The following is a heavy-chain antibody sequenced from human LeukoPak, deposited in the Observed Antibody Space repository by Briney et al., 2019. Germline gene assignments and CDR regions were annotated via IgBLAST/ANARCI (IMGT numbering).Heavy chain of an antibody. CDR3: AKEGAGMVYAIGSDY. CDR2: ISGSGGST. Sequence: PGGSLRLSCAASGFTFSSYAMSCVRQAPGKGLEWVSAISGSGGSTYYADSVKGRFTISRDNSKNTLYLQMNSLRAEDTAVYYCAKEGAGMVYAIGSDYWGQGTLVTVSS. V-gene: IGHV3-23*01. J-gene: IGHJ4*02. D-gene: IGHD2-8*01. CDR1: GFTFSSYA.